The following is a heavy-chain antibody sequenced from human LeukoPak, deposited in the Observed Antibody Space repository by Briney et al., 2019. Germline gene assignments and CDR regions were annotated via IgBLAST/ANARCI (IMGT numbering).Heavy chain of an antibody. V-gene: IGHV1-58*01. CDR1: GFTFTSSA. J-gene: IGHJ6*02. Sequence: SVKVSCKASGFTFTSSAVQWVRQARGQRLEWIGWIVVGSGNTNYAQKFQERVTITRDMSTSTAYMELSSLRSEDTAVYYCAADLGYSGYDGPLYYYYGMDVWGQGTTVTVSS. CDR3: AADLGYSGYDGPLYYYYGMDV. D-gene: IGHD5-12*01. CDR2: IVVGSGNT.